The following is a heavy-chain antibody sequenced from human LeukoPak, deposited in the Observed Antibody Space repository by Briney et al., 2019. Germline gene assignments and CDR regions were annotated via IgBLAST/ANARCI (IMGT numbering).Heavy chain of an antibody. Sequence: GGSLRLSCAASGFTFSSYAMHWVRQAPGKGLEWVAVISYDGSNKYYADSVKGRFTISRDNSKNTLYLQMNSLRAEDTAVYYCARLGAESTFDYWGQGTLVTVSS. J-gene: IGHJ4*02. CDR1: GFTFSSYA. CDR2: ISYDGSNK. V-gene: IGHV3-30-3*01. CDR3: ARLGAESTFDY.